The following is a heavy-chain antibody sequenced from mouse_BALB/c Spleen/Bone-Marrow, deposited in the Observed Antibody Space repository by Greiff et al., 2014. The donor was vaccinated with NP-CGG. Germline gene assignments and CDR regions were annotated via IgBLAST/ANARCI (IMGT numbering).Heavy chain of an antibody. CDR3: SKGTYAMDS. V-gene: IGHV3-1*02. Sequence: VQLQQSGPDLVKPSQSLSLTCTVTGYSISSGYTWHWIRQFPGNTLEWMGYIHYSGSTNYNPSLKSRISITRDTSENQFFLQLNSVTTEDTATYFCSKGTYAMDSWGQGTSVTVSS. D-gene: IGHD3-3*01. CDR1: GYSISSGYT. J-gene: IGHJ4*01. CDR2: IHYSGST.